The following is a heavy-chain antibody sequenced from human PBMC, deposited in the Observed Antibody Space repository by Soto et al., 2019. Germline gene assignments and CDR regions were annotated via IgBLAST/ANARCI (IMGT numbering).Heavy chain of an antibody. D-gene: IGHD4-17*01. V-gene: IGHV3-23*01. CDR1: EFTFSTYV. Sequence: EVQLLESGGGLVQPRGSLRLSCAASEFTFSTYVMNWVRQAPGKGLEWVSGISGSGGTTYYADSVKGRFTISRDNSKNTLYLQMNGLRAEDTAIYYCAKDALVLSGDPWFCDHWGQGTLVTVSS. CDR2: ISGSGGTT. J-gene: IGHJ4*02. CDR3: AKDALVLSGDPWFCDH.